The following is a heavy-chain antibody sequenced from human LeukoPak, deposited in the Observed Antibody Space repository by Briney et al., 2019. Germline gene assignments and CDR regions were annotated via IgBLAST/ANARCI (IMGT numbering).Heavy chain of an antibody. V-gene: IGHV4-39*07. CDR1: GGSISSSTYY. Sequence: SETLSLTCTVSGGSISSSTYYWGWIRQPPGKGLEWIGSIYYSGSTYYNPSLKSRVTISVDTSKNQFSLKLNSVTAADTAVYYCARSREMATTKYYFDYWGQGTLVTVSS. D-gene: IGHD5-24*01. J-gene: IGHJ4*02. CDR2: IYYSGST. CDR3: ARSREMATTKYYFDY.